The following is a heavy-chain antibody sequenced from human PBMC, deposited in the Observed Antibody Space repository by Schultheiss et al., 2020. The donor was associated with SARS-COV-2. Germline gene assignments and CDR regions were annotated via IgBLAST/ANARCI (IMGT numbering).Heavy chain of an antibody. D-gene: IGHD2-8*01. Sequence: GGSLRLSCAASGFTFSSYAMHWVRQAPGKGLEYVSAISSNGGSTYYANSVKGRFTISRDNSKNTLYLQMNSLRAEDTAVYYCARRRTNHYYYYGMDVWGQGTTVTVSS. CDR3: ARRRTNHYYYYGMDV. CDR2: ISSNGGST. V-gene: IGHV3-64*01. J-gene: IGHJ6*02. CDR1: GFTFSSYA.